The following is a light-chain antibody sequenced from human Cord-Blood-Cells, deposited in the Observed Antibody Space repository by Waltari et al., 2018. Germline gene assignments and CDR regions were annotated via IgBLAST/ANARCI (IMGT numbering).Light chain of an antibody. CDR1: QSISSW. CDR3: QQSET. J-gene: IGKJ1*01. V-gene: IGKV1-5*03. Sequence: DLHMPQSPSTLSASVGDRVTNTCRASQSISSWLAWYQQKPGKAPKLLFYKASRLESGVPARLSGSGAGTEFTLTISSRQPEDFATNYRQQSETFDQGTKVEIK. CDR2: KAS.